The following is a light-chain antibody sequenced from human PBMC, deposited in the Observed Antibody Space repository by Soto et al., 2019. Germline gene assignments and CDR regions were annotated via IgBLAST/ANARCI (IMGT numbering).Light chain of an antibody. CDR3: QQDTPSPFT. CDR2: GAS. Sequence: EIVLTQSPGTLSLSPGERATLYCRASQSVGSNYLAWYQQQPGQAPRVLIYGASSRATGIPDRINGSGSGGDLTRTISRLEPEDLSVYYCQQDTPSPFTVGRGTKVDI. J-gene: IGKJ3*01. V-gene: IGKV3-20*01. CDR1: QSVGSNY.